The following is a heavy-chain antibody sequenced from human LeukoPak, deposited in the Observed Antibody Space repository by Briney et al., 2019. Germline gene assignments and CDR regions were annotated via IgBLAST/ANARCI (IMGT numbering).Heavy chain of an antibody. CDR2: INHSGST. CDR3: ARGGFGVVIDI. Sequence: PSETLSLTCAVYGESFSGYYWSWIRQPPGKGLEWIGEINHSGSTNYNPSLKSRVTISVDTSKNQFSLKLSSVTAADTAVYYCARGGFGVVIDIWGQGTLVTVSS. CDR1: GESFSGYY. V-gene: IGHV4-34*01. D-gene: IGHD3-3*01. J-gene: IGHJ4*02.